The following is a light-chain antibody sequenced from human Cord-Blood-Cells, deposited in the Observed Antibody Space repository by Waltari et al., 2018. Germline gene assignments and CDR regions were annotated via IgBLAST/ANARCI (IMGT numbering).Light chain of an antibody. J-gene: IGKJ5*01. CDR1: QSVSSSY. CDR3: QQYGSSRIT. Sequence: EIVLTQSPGTLSLSPGERATLSCRASQSVSSSYLAWYQQKTGQAPRLLHYGACSRATGIPDRFSGSGSGTDFTLTISRLEPEDVAVYYCQQYGSSRITFGQGTRLEIK. CDR2: GAC. V-gene: IGKV3-20*01.